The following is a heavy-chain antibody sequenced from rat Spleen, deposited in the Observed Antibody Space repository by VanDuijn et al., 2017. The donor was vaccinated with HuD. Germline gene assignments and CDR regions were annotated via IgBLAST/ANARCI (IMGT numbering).Heavy chain of an antibody. J-gene: IGHJ2*01. CDR1: GFTFNNYW. CDR3: TRVWAYYSSLDY. Sequence: EVQLVESGGGLVQPGRSLKLSCVASGFTFNNYWMSWIRQAPGKGLEWVASITNTGGSIYYPDSVKGRFTISRDNAQNTLYLQMNSLRSEDTATYYCTRVWAYYSSLDYWGQGVMVTVSS. CDR2: ITNTGGSI. D-gene: IGHD1-2*01. V-gene: IGHV5-31*01.